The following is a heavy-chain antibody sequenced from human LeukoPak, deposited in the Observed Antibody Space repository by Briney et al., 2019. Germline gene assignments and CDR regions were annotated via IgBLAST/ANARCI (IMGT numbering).Heavy chain of an antibody. J-gene: IGHJ4*02. V-gene: IGHV3-7*01. CDR2: IKQDGSEK. CDR3: AGPPGSIVGAIRYYLDC. D-gene: IGHD1-26*01. Sequence: GGSLRLSCAASGFTFSSYWMSWVRQAPGKGLEWVANIKQDGSEKYYVDSVKGRFTISRDNAKNSLYLQMNSLRAEDTAEYYCAGPPGSIVGAIRYYLDCRGQGTLVTVSS. CDR1: GFTFSSYW.